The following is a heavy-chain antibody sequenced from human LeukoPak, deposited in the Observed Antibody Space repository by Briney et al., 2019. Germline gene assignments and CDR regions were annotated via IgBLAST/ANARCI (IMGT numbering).Heavy chain of an antibody. CDR3: ARDYYDSSGYYSGYFDY. D-gene: IGHD3-22*01. J-gene: IGHJ4*02. CDR2: IIPILGIA. V-gene: IGHV1-69*04. CDR1: GGTFSSYA. Sequence: ASVKVSYKASGGTFSSYAISWVRQAPGQGLEWMGRIIPILGIANYAQKFQGRVTITADKSTSTAYMELSSLRSEDTAVYYCARDYYDSSGYYSGYFDYWGQGTLVTVSS.